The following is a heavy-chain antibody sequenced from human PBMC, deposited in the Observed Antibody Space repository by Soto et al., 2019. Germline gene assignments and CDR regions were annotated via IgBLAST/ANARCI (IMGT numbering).Heavy chain of an antibody. CDR3: AKEYSSSWKVCDY. V-gene: IGHV3-9*01. J-gene: IGHJ4*02. CDR2: ISWNSGSI. D-gene: IGHD6-13*01. CDR1: GFTFDDDA. Sequence: EVRLVESGGGLVQPGRSLRLSCAASGFTFDDDAMHWVRQAPGKGLEWVSGISWNSGSIGYADSVKGRFTISRDNAKNSLYLQMNSLRAEDTALYYCAKEYSSSWKVCDYWGQGTLVTVSS.